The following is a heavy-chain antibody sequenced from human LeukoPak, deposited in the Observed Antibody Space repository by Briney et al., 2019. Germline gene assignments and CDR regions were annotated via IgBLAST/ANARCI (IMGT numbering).Heavy chain of an antibody. CDR3: AKDKGDYVPYAFDI. V-gene: IGHV3-48*01. J-gene: IGHJ4*02. CDR1: GFTFSSYS. Sequence: GGSLRLSCAASGFTFSSYSMNWVRQAPGKGLDWVSYISSSSSTIYYADSVKGRFTISRDNSKNTLYLQMNSLRAEDTAVYYCAKDKGDYVPYAFDIWGRGTLVTVSS. D-gene: IGHD4-17*01. CDR2: ISSSSSTI.